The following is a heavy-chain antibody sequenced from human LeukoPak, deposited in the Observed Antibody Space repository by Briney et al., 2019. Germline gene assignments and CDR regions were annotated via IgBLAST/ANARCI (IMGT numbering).Heavy chain of an antibody. J-gene: IGHJ6*03. CDR3: AREADTAMGHYMDV. CDR2: INHSGST. Sequence: SETLSLTCAVYGGSFSGYYWSWIRQPPGKGLEWIGEINHSGSTNYNPSLKSRVTISVDTSKNQFSLKLSSVTAADTAVYYCAREADTAMGHYMDVWGKGTTVTVSS. D-gene: IGHD5-18*01. CDR1: GGSFSGYY. V-gene: IGHV4-34*01.